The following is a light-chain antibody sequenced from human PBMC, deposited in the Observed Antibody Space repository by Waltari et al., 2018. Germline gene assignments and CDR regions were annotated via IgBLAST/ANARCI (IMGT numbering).Light chain of an antibody. CDR3: HQYNRWPRT. Sequence: EIVLTQSPGTLSLSPGDRATLSCRASQSVKSNELAWYQQKPGQTPRLLIYGASIRATGIPARFSGSGSGTEFTLTISSLQSEDFAVYYCHQYNRWPRTFGQGTKVEIK. CDR1: QSVKSN. CDR2: GAS. J-gene: IGKJ1*01. V-gene: IGKV3D-15*01.